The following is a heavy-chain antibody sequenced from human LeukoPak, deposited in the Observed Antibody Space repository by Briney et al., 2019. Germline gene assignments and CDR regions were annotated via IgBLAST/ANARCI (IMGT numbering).Heavy chain of an antibody. CDR1: GGTFSTSA. D-gene: IGHD3-22*01. Sequence: PVKGACTAFGGTFSTSAISWVRQTPGQGLEWVGGIIPIFGTSNYAQKFQGRVTITPEISTNTAYMDLSSLRSEDTALYFCARAPYYYDSSGYYYPYAFDIWG. J-gene: IGHJ3*02. CDR2: IIPIFGTS. CDR3: ARAPYYYDSSGYYYPYAFDI. V-gene: IGHV1-69*06.